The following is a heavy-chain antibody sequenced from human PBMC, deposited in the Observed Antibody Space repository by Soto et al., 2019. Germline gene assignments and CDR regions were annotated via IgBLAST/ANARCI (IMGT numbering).Heavy chain of an antibody. Sequence: GGSLRLSCAASGFTFSSYSMNWVRQAPGKGLEWVSSISSSSSYVYYADSVKGRFTISRDNAKNSLYLQMNSLRAEDTAVYYCARDGGNYDFWSGYYLPDAFDIWGQGTMVTVSS. V-gene: IGHV3-21*01. J-gene: IGHJ3*02. CDR3: ARDGGNYDFWSGYYLPDAFDI. CDR1: GFTFSSYS. CDR2: ISSSSSYV. D-gene: IGHD3-3*01.